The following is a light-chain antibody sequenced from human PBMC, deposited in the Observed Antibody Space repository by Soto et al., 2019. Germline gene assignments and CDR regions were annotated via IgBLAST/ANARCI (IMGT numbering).Light chain of an antibody. V-gene: IGLV2-8*01. Sequence: QSALTQPPSASGSPGQSGTISCTGTSSDVGGYNYVSWYQQHPGKAPKLMIYEVSKRPSGVPDRFSGSKSDNTASLTVSGLQAEDEADYYCSSYAGSNNLVVFGGGTKLTVL. CDR2: EVS. J-gene: IGLJ2*01. CDR3: SSYAGSNNLVV. CDR1: SSDVGGYNY.